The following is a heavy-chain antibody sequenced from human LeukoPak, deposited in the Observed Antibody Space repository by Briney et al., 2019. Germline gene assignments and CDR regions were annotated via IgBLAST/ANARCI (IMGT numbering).Heavy chain of an antibody. J-gene: IGHJ6*03. CDR1: GFTFSSYE. D-gene: IGHD3-9*01. CDR3: ARGPAPLRYSTRHYMDV. CDR2: ISSSGSTI. V-gene: IGHV3-48*03. Sequence: GGSLRLSCAASGFTFSSYEMNWVRQAPGKGLEWVSYISSSGSTIYYADSVKGRFTISRDNAKNSLYLQMNSLRAEDTAVYYCARGPAPLRYSTRHYMDVWGKGTTVTVSS.